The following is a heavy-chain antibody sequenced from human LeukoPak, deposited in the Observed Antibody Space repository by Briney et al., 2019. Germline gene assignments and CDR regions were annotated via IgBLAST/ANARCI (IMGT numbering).Heavy chain of an antibody. J-gene: IGHJ5*02. V-gene: IGHV4-4*07. Sequence: SETLSLTCTVSGGSISSYYWSWIRQPAGKGLEWIGRIYTSGSTNYNPSLKSRVTMSVDTSKNQFSLKLSSVTAADTAVYYCARLILGPRITMVRGVISWFDPWGQGTLVTVSS. CDR1: GGSISSYY. CDR2: IYTSGST. CDR3: ARLILGPRITMVRGVISWFDP. D-gene: IGHD3-10*01.